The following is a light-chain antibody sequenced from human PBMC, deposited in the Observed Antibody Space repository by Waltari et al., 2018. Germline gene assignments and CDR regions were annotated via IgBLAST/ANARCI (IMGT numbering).Light chain of an antibody. CDR1: SSDVGIYDL. V-gene: IGLV2-23*02. J-gene: IGLJ1*01. Sequence: QSALTQPASVSGSPGQSITISCTGTSSDVGIYDLVSWYQQYPGRAPKLMIYGVTNRPSGISNRFSGSKSGNTASLTISGLQPEDEADYYCCSFAGRTSLLYVFGTGTKVTVL. CDR3: CSFAGRTSLLYV. CDR2: GVT.